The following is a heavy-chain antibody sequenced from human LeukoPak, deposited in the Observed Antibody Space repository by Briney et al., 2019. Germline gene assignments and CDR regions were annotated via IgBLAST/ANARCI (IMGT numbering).Heavy chain of an antibody. CDR1: GYSFTSYR. V-gene: IGHV5-51*01. CDR3: ARLSPELRYFDCYPNWFDP. CDR2: IYPGDSDT. J-gene: IGHJ5*02. Sequence: GESLKISCKGSGYSFTSYRIGWVRQMPGKGLEWMGIIYPGDSDTRYSPSFQGQVTISADKSISTAYLQWSSLKASDTAMYYCARLSPELRYFDCYPNWFDPWGQGTLVTVSS. D-gene: IGHD3-9*01.